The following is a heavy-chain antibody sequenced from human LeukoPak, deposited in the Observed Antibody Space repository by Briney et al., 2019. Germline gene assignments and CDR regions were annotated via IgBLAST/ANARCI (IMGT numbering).Heavy chain of an antibody. CDR2: TYCRSKWYN. CDR3: ARDRYYYGSGSSYYFDY. V-gene: IGHV6-1*01. D-gene: IGHD3-10*01. CDR1: GDSVSSNSAA. J-gene: IGHJ4*02. Sequence: SQTLSLTCAISGDSVSSNSAAWNWIMQSPSRGLEWLGRTYCRSKWYNDYAVSVKSRITINPDTSKNQFSLQLNSVTPEDTAVYYCARDRYYYGSGSSYYFDYWGQGTLVTVSS.